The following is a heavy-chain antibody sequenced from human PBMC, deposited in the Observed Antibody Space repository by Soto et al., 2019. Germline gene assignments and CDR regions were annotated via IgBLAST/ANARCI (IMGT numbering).Heavy chain of an antibody. D-gene: IGHD2-15*01. Sequence: QVQLLQSGAEAKKPGASVKVSCKASADTFANYGISWVRQAPGQGPEWMGWITPSNGNTNYAQKFQGRVIMTKDTSTSTAYMEVRSLRSDDTAVYYCARLAPCSGGNCYSRPLDSWGQGTLVTVSS. CDR1: ADTFANYG. J-gene: IGHJ4*02. CDR2: ITPSNGNT. CDR3: ARLAPCSGGNCYSRPLDS. V-gene: IGHV1-18*01.